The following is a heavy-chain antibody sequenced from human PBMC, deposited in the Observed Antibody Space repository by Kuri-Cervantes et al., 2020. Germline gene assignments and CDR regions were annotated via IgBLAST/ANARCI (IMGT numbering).Heavy chain of an antibody. CDR3: ARDRHTTYYYDSSGYYFNY. Sequence: ASVKVSCKASGYTFTGYYIHWVRQAPGQGLEWMGWITPNSGGTNYAQKFQHRVAMTRDTSISTAYMELSSLRSEDTAVYYCARDRHTTYYYDSSGYYFNYWGQGTLVTVSS. CDR2: ITPNSGGT. D-gene: IGHD3-22*01. V-gene: IGHV1-2*02. J-gene: IGHJ4*02. CDR1: GYTFTGYY.